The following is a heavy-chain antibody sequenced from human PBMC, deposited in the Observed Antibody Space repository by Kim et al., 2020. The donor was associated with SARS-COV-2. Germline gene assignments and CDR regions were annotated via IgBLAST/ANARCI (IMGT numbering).Heavy chain of an antibody. CDR2: LYYSGST. V-gene: IGHV4-39*01. D-gene: IGHD3-10*01. CDR1: GGSISSSSYY. Sequence: SETLSLTCTVSGGSISSSSYYWGWIRQRPGKGRVWIGSLYYSGSTYYNPSLKSRVTISVDTSKNQFSLRLGSVTAAAASLYYCASLGVRVSYGMDVWG. CDR3: ASLGVRVSYGMDV. J-gene: IGHJ6*02.